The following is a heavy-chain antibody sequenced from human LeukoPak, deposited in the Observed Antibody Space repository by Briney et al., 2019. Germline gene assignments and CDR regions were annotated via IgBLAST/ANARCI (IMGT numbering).Heavy chain of an antibody. J-gene: IGHJ3*02. CDR3: ARDESPRSGTTWYDGFDI. CDR2: INWNSGST. Sequence: PGGSLRLSCAASGFTFDDYGMNWVRQAPGKGLEWVSGINWNSGSTSYADSVKGRFTISRDNAKNSLYLEMNSLRAEDTAVYYCARDESPRSGTTWYDGFDIWGQGTMVTVSS. D-gene: IGHD2-2*01. V-gene: IGHV3-20*04. CDR1: GFTFDDYG.